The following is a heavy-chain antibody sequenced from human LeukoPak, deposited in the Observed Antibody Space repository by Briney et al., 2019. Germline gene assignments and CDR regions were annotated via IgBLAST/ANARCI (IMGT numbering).Heavy chain of an antibody. CDR1: GGSISSSSYY. V-gene: IGHV4-39*01. CDR3: ARQTGSGLFILP. Sequence: PSETLSLTCTVSGGSISSSSYYWGRIRQPPGKGLEWIGSIYYSGSTYYNPSLKSQVSISIDTSKNQFSLRLTSVTAADTAVYYCARQTGSGLFILPGGQGTLVTVSS. D-gene: IGHD3/OR15-3a*01. CDR2: IYYSGST. J-gene: IGHJ4*02.